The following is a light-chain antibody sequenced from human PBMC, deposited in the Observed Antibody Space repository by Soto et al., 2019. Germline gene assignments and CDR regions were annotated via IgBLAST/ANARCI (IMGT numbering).Light chain of an antibody. CDR2: SNN. V-gene: IGLV1-44*01. CDR1: SSDIGSNI. CDR3: ATWDDSLNGVV. Sequence: QPVLTQPPSASGTPGQRVTISCSGSSSDIGSNIVNWYQQLPGTAPKLLIYSNNQRPSGVPDRFSGSKSGTSASLAISGLQSEDEADYYCATWDDSLNGVVFGGGTKLTVL. J-gene: IGLJ2*01.